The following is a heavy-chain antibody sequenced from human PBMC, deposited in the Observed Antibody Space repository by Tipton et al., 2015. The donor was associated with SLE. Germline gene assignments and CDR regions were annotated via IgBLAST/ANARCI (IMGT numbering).Heavy chain of an antibody. CDR2: IYYSGTT. V-gene: IGHV4-59*12. J-gene: IGHJ6*04. CDR1: GGSISHFY. Sequence: TLSLTCSVSGGSISHFYWSWIRQPPGKGLEWIAYIYYSGTTNYNPSLKSRVTISADTSKNHFSLRLTSVTAADTAVYYCARLHFIFAGIDVWGKGTAVTVSS. CDR3: ARLHFIFAGIDV. D-gene: IGHD3-3*01.